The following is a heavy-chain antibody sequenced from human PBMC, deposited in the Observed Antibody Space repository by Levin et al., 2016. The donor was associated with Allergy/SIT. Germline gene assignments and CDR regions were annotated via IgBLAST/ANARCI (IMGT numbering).Heavy chain of an antibody. CDR3: ARRGAYSSGWYGGYYYYGMDV. Sequence: GSLRLSCTVSGGSISSYYWSWIRQPPGKGLEWIGYIYYSGSTNYNPSLKSRVTISVDTSKNQFSLKLSSVTAADTAVYYCARRGAYSSGWYGGYYYYGMDVWGQGTTVTVSS. J-gene: IGHJ6*02. V-gene: IGHV4-59*01. D-gene: IGHD6-19*01. CDR2: IYYSGST. CDR1: GGSISSYY.